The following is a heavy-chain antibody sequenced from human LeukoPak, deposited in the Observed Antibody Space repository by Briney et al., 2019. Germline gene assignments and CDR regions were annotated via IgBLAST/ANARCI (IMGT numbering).Heavy chain of an antibody. CDR3: ARQFAVRGVTGWFDP. J-gene: IGHJ5*02. V-gene: IGHV4-39*01. Sequence: RSSETLSLTCTVSGGSISSSSYYWGWIRQPPGKGLEWIGSIYYSGSTYYNPSLKSRATISVDTSKNQFSLKLSSVTAADTAVYYCARQFAVRGVTGWFDPWGQGTLVTVSS. CDR1: GGSISSSSYY. CDR2: IYYSGST. D-gene: IGHD3-10*01.